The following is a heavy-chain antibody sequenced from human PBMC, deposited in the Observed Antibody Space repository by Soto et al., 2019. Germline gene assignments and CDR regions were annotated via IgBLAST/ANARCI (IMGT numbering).Heavy chain of an antibody. J-gene: IGHJ4*02. CDR1: GFTLSNFW. CDR3: ASHRTLGC. Sequence: EVQLVESGGGLVQPGGSLRLSCAASGFTLSNFWMSWVRQAPGKGLEWVASIKEDGSEKTYVDSVKGRFTISRDNAQNSLYLQMNRLRVDDAAVYYCASHRTLGCWGQGTPVIVSS. V-gene: IGHV3-7*03. D-gene: IGHD3-16*01. CDR2: IKEDGSEK.